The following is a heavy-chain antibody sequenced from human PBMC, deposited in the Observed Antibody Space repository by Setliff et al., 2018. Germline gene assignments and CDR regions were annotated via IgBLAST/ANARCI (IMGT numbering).Heavy chain of an antibody. CDR2: INNYNTNT. D-gene: IGHD3-22*01. V-gene: IGHV1-18*01. J-gene: IGHJ4*02. CDR3: ARINFYVSSGHYYAPDY. Sequence: ASVKVSCKTSGYTFTNYGITWVRQAPGQGLEWMGWINNYNTNTNYAQKLQGRVAMTTDTSTSTAYMELRSLGSDDSAVYYCARINFYVSSGHYYAPDYWGQGTLVTVSS. CDR1: GYTFTNYG.